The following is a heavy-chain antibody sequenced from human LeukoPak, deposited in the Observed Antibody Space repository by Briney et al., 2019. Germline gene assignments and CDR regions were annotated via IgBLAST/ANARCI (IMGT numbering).Heavy chain of an antibody. J-gene: IGHJ4*02. CDR2: IYSGGST. D-gene: IGHD1-26*01. CDR3: ARDPIVGATGA. CDR1: GFTVSSNY. Sequence: GGSLRLSCAASGFTVSSNYMSWVRQAPGKGLEWVPVIYSGGSTYYADSVKGRFTISRDNSKNTLYLQMNSLRAEDTAVYYCARDPIVGATGAWGQGTLVTVSS. V-gene: IGHV3-53*01.